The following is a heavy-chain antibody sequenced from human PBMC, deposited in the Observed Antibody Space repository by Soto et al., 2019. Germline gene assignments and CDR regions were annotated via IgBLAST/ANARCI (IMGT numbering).Heavy chain of an antibody. CDR3: GSFFTISSPLQDPRDY. J-gene: IGHJ4*02. CDR1: GFTFSSYA. Sequence: GGSLRLSCAASGFTFSSYAMHWVRQAPGKGLEWVAVISYDGSNKYYADSVKGRFTISRDNSKNTLYLQMNSLRAEDTAVYYCGSFFTISSPLQDPRDYWGQGTLVTVSS. V-gene: IGHV3-30-3*01. CDR2: ISYDGSNK. D-gene: IGHD3-9*01.